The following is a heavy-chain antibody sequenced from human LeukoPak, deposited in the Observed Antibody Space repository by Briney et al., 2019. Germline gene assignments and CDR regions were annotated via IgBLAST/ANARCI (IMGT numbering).Heavy chain of an antibody. Sequence: PGGSLRLSCAASRFTFSSYAMSWVRQAPGKGLEWVSIISGSGGNTYNADSVKGRFTISRDNSKNTLYLQMNSLRAEDTAVYYCARAYYYDSSGLWYFDYWGQGTLVTVSS. J-gene: IGHJ4*02. V-gene: IGHV3-23*01. CDR2: ISGSGGNT. D-gene: IGHD3-22*01. CDR3: ARAYYYDSSGLWYFDY. CDR1: RFTFSSYA.